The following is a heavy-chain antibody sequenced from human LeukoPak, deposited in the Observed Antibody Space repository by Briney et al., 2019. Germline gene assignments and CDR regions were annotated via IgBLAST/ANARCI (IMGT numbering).Heavy chain of an antibody. D-gene: IGHD6-19*01. J-gene: IGHJ4*02. CDR3: ARAQTGVDSSGPYYFDY. CDR2: INPSGGST. Sequence: ASVKVSCKASGYTFTSYYMHWLRQAPGQGLEWMGKINPSGGSTSYAQKFQGRVTMTRDMSTSTVYMELSSLRSEDTAVYYCARAQTGVDSSGPYYFDYWGQGTQVTVSS. V-gene: IGHV1-46*01. CDR1: GYTFTSYY.